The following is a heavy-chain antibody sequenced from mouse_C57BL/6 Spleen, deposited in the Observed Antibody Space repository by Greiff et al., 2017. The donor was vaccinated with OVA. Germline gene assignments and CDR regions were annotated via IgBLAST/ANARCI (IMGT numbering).Heavy chain of an antibody. J-gene: IGHJ2*01. CDR1: GFNITNTY. V-gene: IGHV14-3*01. CDR3: GRVGGYYLYYFDY. CDR2: IDPANGNT. Sequence: VQLKQPVAELVRPGASVKLSCTASGFNITNTYMNWVKQRPEQGLEWIGRIDPANGNTKYAPKFQGKATITADTSSNTAYLQLSSLTSEDAAIECCGRVGGYYLYYFDYWGKGTTLTVPS. D-gene: IGHD2-3*01.